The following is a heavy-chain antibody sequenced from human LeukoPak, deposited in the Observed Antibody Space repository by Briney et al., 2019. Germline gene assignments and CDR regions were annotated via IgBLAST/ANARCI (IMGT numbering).Heavy chain of an antibody. CDR2: IYYSGST. D-gene: IGHD3/OR15-3a*01. Sequence: SETLSLTCTVSGGSISSRSYYWGWIRQPPGKGLEWIGSIYYSGSTYYNPSLKSRVTISVDTSKNQFSLKLSSVTAADTAVYYCARDKGFGLPFDYWGQGTLVTVSS. J-gene: IGHJ4*02. V-gene: IGHV4-39*07. CDR1: GGSISSRSYY. CDR3: ARDKGFGLPFDY.